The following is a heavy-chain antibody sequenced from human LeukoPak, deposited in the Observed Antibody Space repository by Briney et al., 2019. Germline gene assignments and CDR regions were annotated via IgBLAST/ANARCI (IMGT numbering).Heavy chain of an antibody. Sequence: SETLSLTCAVYGGSFSGYYWSWIRRPPGKGLEWIGEINHSGSTNYNPSLKSRVTISVDTSKNQFSLKLSSVTAADTAVYYCARRFSSVTRNWFDPWGQGTLVTVSS. J-gene: IGHJ5*02. CDR1: GGSFSGYY. V-gene: IGHV4-34*01. CDR3: ARRFSSVTRNWFDP. D-gene: IGHD4-17*01. CDR2: INHSGST.